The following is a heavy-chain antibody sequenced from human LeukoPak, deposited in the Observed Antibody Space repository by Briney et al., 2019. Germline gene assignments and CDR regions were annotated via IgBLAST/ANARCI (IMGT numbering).Heavy chain of an antibody. CDR2: INPSGGST. Sequence: ASVKVSCKASGYTFTSYYMHWVRQAPGQGLEWMGIINPSGGSTSYAQKFQGRVTVTRDTSTSTVYMELSSLRSEDTAVYYCARDRVGGDGNSRTLDYWGQGTLVTVSS. CDR1: GYTFTSYY. CDR3: ARDRVGGDGNSRTLDY. V-gene: IGHV1-46*01. J-gene: IGHJ4*02. D-gene: IGHD2-21*01.